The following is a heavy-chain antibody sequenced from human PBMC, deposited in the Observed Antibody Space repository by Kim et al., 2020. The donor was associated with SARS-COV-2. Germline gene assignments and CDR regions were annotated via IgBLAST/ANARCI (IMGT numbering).Heavy chain of an antibody. CDR1: GGSISSSSYY. CDR3: ARQGDYGDYSLYYYGMDV. Sequence: SETLSLTCTVSGGSISSSSYYWGWIRQPPGKGLEWIGSIYYSGSTYYNPSLKSRVTISVDTSKNQFSLKLSSVTAADTAVYYCARQGDYGDYSLYYYGMDVWGQGTTVTVSS. J-gene: IGHJ6*02. D-gene: IGHD4-17*01. CDR2: IYYSGST. V-gene: IGHV4-39*01.